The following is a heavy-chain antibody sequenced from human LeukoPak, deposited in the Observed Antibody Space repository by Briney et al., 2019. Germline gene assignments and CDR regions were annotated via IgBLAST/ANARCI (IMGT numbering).Heavy chain of an antibody. V-gene: IGHV3-21*01. J-gene: IGHJ4*02. CDR1: GFTVSNNY. CDR3: ARQIGYSSSWVY. D-gene: IGHD6-13*01. Sequence: GGSLRLSCAASGFTVSNNYMNWVRQAPGKGLEWVSSISSSSSYIYYADSVKGRFTISRDNAKNSLYLQMNSLRAEDTAVYYCARQIGYSSSWVYWGQGTLVTVSS. CDR2: ISSSSSYI.